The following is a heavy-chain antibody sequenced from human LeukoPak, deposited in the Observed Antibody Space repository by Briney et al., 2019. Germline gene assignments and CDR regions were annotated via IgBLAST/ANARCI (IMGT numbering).Heavy chain of an antibody. Sequence: PSETLSLTCTVSSGSISTSNYYWSWIRQPPGKGLEWIGYISDSRSTNYNPSLKIRVTISVDTSKNKFSLTLSSVTAADTAVYYCARVIMSSLYYYYMDVWGKGTTVTVSS. D-gene: IGHD3-3*01. CDR1: SGSISTSNYY. J-gene: IGHJ6*03. CDR3: ARVIMSSLYYYYMDV. V-gene: IGHV4-61*01. CDR2: ISDSRST.